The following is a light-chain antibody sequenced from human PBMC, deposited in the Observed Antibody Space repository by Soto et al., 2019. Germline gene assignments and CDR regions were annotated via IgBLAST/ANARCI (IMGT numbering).Light chain of an antibody. Sequence: DIQMTQSPSSLSASVGDRVTITCRASQGIRNDLGWYQHKPGQAPKRLTFSAIGVQSGVPSRFSGSASGTEFTLTISGLQPEDFTTCFCLQHNSKPYTFGQGTKVDMK. CDR3: LQHNSKPYT. V-gene: IGKV1-17*01. CDR2: SAI. CDR1: QGIRND. J-gene: IGKJ2*01.